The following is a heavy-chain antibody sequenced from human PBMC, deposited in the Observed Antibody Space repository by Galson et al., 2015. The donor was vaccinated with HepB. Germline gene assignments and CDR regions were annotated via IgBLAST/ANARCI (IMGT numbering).Heavy chain of an antibody. Sequence: LSLTCTVSGGSVSSSSYYWGWIRQPPGKGLEWIGSIYYSGSTYYNPSLESRVTISVDTSKNQFSLKLSSVTAADTAVYYCAGLAVAGFDYWGQGTLVTVSS. CDR1: GGSVSSSSYY. D-gene: IGHD6-19*01. J-gene: IGHJ4*02. CDR3: AGLAVAGFDY. CDR2: IYYSGST. V-gene: IGHV4-39*01.